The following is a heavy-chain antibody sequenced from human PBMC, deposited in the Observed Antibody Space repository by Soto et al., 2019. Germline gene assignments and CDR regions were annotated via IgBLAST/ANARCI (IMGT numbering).Heavy chain of an antibody. V-gene: IGHV4-34*01. Sequence: QVQLQQWGAGQLKTSETLSLTCAVYGGSFSGYYWSWIRQPQGTGLEWIGEINHRGSTNYNPSLKSRVTISVDTSKHQFSLKLSSVTAADTAVYYCARVESKTTVVTPRSPVALAIGGQGTIDTVSS. D-gene: IGHD4-17*01. CDR3: ARVESKTTVVTPRSPVALAI. J-gene: IGHJ3*02. CDR2: INHRGST. CDR1: GGSFSGYY.